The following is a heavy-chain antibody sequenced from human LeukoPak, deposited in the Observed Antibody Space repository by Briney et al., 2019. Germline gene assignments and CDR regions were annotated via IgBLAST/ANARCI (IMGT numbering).Heavy chain of an antibody. Sequence: GGSLRLSCAASGFTFSSYAMSWVRQAPAKGLEWVSAISGSGGSTYYADSVKGRFTISRDNSKNTLYLQMNSLRAEDTAVYYCAKSGEIRYYFDYWGQGTLVTVSS. V-gene: IGHV3-23*01. CDR2: ISGSGGST. CDR3: AKSGEIRYYFDY. CDR1: GFTFSSYA. D-gene: IGHD3-10*01. J-gene: IGHJ4*02.